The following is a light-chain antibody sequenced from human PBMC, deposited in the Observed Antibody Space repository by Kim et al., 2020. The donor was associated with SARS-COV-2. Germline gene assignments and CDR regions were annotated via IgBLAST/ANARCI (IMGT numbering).Light chain of an antibody. V-gene: IGLV3-1*01. J-gene: IGLJ3*02. CDR3: QAWDSSTAV. CDR1: KLGDKY. CDR2: QDS. Sequence: SGSPGQTASITCYGDKLGDKYACWYQQKPGQSPVLVIYQDSKRPSGIPERFSGSNSGNTATLTISGTQAMDEADYYCQAWDSSTAVFGGGTQLTVL.